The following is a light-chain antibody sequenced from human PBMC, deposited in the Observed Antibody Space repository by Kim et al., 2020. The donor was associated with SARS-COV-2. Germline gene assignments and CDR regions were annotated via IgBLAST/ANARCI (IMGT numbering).Light chain of an antibody. V-gene: IGKV3-11*01. CDR3: QQRSNWPLLT. CDR1: QSVSSY. Sequence: TQSPSTLSASVGDRVTITCRASQSVSSYLAWYQQKPGQAPRLLIYDASNRATGIPARFSGSGSGTDFTLTISSLEPEDFAVYYCQQRSNWPLLTFGGGTKLEI. CDR2: DAS. J-gene: IGKJ4*01.